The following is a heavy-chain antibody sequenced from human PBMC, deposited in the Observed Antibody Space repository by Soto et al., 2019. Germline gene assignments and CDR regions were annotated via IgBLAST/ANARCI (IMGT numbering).Heavy chain of an antibody. D-gene: IGHD4-17*01. CDR2: ISTSGDTI. V-gene: IGHV3-48*03. CDR3: ARDGYGDPYYYYGMDV. CDR1: GFAFGFYE. Sequence: VQLLESGGGLVQPGGSLRLSCAASGFAFGFYELSWVRQAPGKGLEWLPYISTSGDTIYYADSVKGRFTISRDNARNSLDLQMNSLRAEDTAVYYCARDGYGDPYYYYGMDVWGQGTTVTVSS. J-gene: IGHJ6*02.